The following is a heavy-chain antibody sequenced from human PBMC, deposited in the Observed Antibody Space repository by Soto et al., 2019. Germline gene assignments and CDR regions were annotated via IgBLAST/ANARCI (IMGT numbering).Heavy chain of an antibody. J-gene: IGHJ6*02. V-gene: IGHV1-69*13. CDR2: IIPIFGTA. CDR3: ARARDIVVVPAAPPYGMDV. CDR1: GGTFSSYA. Sequence: GASVKVSCKASGGTFSSYAISWVRQAPGQGLEWMGGIIPIFGTANYAQKFQGRVTITADESTSTAYMELSSLRSEDTAVYYCARARDIVVVPAAPPYGMDVWGQGTTVTVSS. D-gene: IGHD2-2*01.